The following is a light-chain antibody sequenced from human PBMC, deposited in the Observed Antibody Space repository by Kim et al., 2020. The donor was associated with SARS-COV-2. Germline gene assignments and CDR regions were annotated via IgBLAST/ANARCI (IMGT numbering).Light chain of an antibody. CDR2: GVN. Sequence: GQTITVACTGTSIDVNTHNYVSWYQQYPGKAPKRIIYGVNKRPSGVSYRFSASKSGNTASLTISGLQAEDEADYYCSSYTSIKFVVFGGGTKVTVL. CDR3: SSYTSIKFVV. V-gene: IGLV2-14*03. CDR1: SIDVNTHNY. J-gene: IGLJ2*01.